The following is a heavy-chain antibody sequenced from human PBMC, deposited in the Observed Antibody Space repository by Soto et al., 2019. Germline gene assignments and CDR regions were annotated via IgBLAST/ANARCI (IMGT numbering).Heavy chain of an antibody. J-gene: IGHJ4*02. CDR1: GFTFSSYS. D-gene: IGHD3-22*01. V-gene: IGHV3-21*01. CDR2: ISSSSSYI. CDR3: ARDNYYDSSGYYFDS. Sequence: GGSLRLSCAASGFTFSSYSMNWVRQAPGKGLEWVSSISSSSSYIYYADSVKGRFTISRDNAKNSLYLQMNSLRAEDTAVYYCARDNYYDSSGYYFDSWGQGTPVTVSS.